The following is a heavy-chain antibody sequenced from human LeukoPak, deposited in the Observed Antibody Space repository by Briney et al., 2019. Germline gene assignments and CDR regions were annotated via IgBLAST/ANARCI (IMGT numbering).Heavy chain of an antibody. Sequence: GGSLRLSCAASGFTFSSHWMSWVRQAPGKGLEWVSTISGGGGSTYYAGSVKGRFTISRDNSKNTLSLQMNTLRAEDTAVYYCNYYGSGTPLYFDYWGQGTLVTVSS. CDR2: ISGGGGST. J-gene: IGHJ4*02. CDR3: NYYGSGTPLYFDY. D-gene: IGHD3-10*01. CDR1: GFTFSSHW. V-gene: IGHV3-23*01.